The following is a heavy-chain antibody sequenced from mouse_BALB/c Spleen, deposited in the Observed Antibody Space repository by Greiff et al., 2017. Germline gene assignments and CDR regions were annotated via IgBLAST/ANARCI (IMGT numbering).Heavy chain of an antibody. J-gene: IGHJ4*01. V-gene: IGHV2-2*02. D-gene: IGHD1-1*01. CDR3: ARNLLLRLYYAMDY. CDR1: GFSLTSYG. CDR2: IWSGGST. Sequence: VQLQQSGPGLVQPSQSLSITCTVSGFSLTSYGVHWVRQSPGKGLEWLGVIWSGGSTDYNAAFISRLSISKDNSKGQVFFKMNSLQANDTAIYYCARNLLLRLYYAMDYWGQGTSVTVSS.